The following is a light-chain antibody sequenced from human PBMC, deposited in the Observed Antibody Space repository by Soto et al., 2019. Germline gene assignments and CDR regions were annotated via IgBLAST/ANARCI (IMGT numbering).Light chain of an antibody. V-gene: IGKV3-20*01. CDR2: AAS. CDR1: QSVTSNY. Sequence: EIVLTQSPGTLSLSPGERATLSCRASQSVTSNYLAWYQLKPGQAPRLLIYAASNTATGIPDRFSGSGSGTDFTLSISRLEPEDFAVYCCQQYGSTPSITFGQGTRLEIK. CDR3: QQYGSTPSIT. J-gene: IGKJ5*01.